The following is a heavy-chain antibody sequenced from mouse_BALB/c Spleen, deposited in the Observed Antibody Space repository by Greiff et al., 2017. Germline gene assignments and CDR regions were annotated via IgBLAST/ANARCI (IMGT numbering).Heavy chain of an antibody. Sequence: VQLQQPGAELVMPGASVKMSCKASGYTFTDYWMHWVKQRPGQGLEWIGAIDTSDSYTSYNQKFKGKATLTVDESSSTAYMQLSSLTSEDSAVYYCARTYGSSYYYAMDYWGQGTSVTVSS. J-gene: IGHJ4*01. V-gene: IGHV1-69*01. CDR2: IDTSDSYT. D-gene: IGHD1-1*01. CDR3: ARTYGSSYYYAMDY. CDR1: GYTFTDYW.